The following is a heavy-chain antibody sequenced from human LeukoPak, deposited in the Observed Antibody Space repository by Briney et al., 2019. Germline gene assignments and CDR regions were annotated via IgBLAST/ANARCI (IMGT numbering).Heavy chain of an antibody. J-gene: IGHJ5*02. CDR3: ARGVHELRYFDYWFDP. CDR2: IIPIFGTA. V-gene: IGHV1-69*13. Sequence: SVKVSCKASGGTFSSYAISWVRQAPGQGLEWMGGIIPIFGTANYAQKFQGRVTITADESTSTAYMELSSLRSEDTAVYYCARGVHELRYFDYWFDPWGQGTLVTVSS. CDR1: GGTFSSYA. D-gene: IGHD3-9*01.